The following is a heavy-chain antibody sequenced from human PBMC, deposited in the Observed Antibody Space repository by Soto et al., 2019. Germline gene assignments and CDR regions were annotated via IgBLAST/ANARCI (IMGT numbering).Heavy chain of an antibody. CDR3: ARQDYNYAYFDF. CDR1: GYSFASYW. D-gene: IGHD5-18*01. J-gene: IGHJ4*02. Sequence: PGESLKISCQGSGYSFASYWIGWVRQMPGKDLEWMGIIYPGDSDTRYSPSFQGQVIISVDQSISTAYLQWSSLQASDTAMYYCARQDYNYAYFDFWGQGTLVTVSS. V-gene: IGHV5-51*01. CDR2: IYPGDSDT.